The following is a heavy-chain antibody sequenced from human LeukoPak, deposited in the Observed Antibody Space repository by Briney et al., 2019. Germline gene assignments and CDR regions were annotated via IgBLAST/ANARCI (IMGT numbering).Heavy chain of an antibody. J-gene: IGHJ4*02. D-gene: IGHD5-18*01. Sequence: SETLSLTCTVSGGSISTSNYYWGWIRQPPGKGLEWIGYIYYSGSTNNNPSLKSRVIISVDTSKNQFSLRLSSVTAADTAVYYCARHVHTTMVVSPFDHWGQGTLVTVSS. CDR1: GGSISTSNYY. V-gene: IGHV4-61*05. CDR3: ARHVHTTMVVSPFDH. CDR2: IYYSGST.